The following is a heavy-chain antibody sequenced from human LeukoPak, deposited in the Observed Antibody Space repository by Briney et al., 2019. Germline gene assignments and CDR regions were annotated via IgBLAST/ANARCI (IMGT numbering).Heavy chain of an antibody. CDR1: GYTFTGYY. CDR2: INPNSGGT. CDR3: ARVEAAAPFDY. J-gene: IGHJ4*02. D-gene: IGHD6-13*01. V-gene: IGHV1-2*06. Sequence: GASVKVSCKASGYTFTGYYMHWVRQAPGQGLEWMGRINPNSGGTNYAQKFQGRVTMTTDTSTSTAYMELRSLRSDDTAVYYCARVEAAAPFDYWGQGTLVTVSS.